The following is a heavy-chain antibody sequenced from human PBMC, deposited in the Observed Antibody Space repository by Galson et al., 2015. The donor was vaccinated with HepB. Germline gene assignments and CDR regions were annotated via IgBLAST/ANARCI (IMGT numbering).Heavy chain of an antibody. CDR1: GFSLSTSGVG. Sequence: PALVKPTQTLTLTCTFSGFSLSTSGVGVGWTRQPPGKALEWLAVIYWDDDKYYSPSLKSRLTITKDTSKNQVVLTMTNMDPVDTATYFCAHRKSGGSSWSEIAFDIWGQGTPVTVSS. D-gene: IGHD6-13*01. V-gene: IGHV2-5*02. CDR3: AHRKSGGSSWSEIAFDI. J-gene: IGHJ3*02. CDR2: IYWDDDK.